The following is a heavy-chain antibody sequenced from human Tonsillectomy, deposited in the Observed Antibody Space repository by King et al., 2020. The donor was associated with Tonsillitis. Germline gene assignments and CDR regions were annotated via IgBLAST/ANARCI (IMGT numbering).Heavy chain of an antibody. Sequence: VQLVESGGGLVQPGGSLRLSCAASGFTFSRYWMHCVRQAPGKGLGWVSRINSDGSSASYADSVKGRFTISRDNAKNTLYLQMNSLRAEDTAVYYCARETQAYYYYMDVWGKGTTVTVSS. CDR2: INSDGSSA. V-gene: IGHV3-74*01. CDR1: GFTFSRYW. J-gene: IGHJ6*03. CDR3: ARETQAYYYYMDV.